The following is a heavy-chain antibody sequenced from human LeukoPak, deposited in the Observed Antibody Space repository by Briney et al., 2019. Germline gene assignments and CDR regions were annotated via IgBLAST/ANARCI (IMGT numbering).Heavy chain of an antibody. D-gene: IGHD2-15*01. CDR1: GFSFRNYW. J-gene: IGHJ4*02. CDR2: TKPDGSAE. Sequence: AGGSLGLSCAASGFSFRNYWMGWVRQAPGKGLEWVANTKPDGSAEYYADSVRGRFTASRDNANNLLYLQMNRLRAGDTAVYYCARDGGLHTNFDYWGQGTLLTVSS. CDR3: ARDGGLHTNFDY. V-gene: IGHV3-7*01.